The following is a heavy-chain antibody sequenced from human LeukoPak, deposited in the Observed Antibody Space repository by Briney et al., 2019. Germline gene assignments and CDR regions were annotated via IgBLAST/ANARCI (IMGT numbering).Heavy chain of an antibody. Sequence: ASVKVSCKASGYTFTSYDINWVRQATRQGLEWMGWMNPNSGNTGYAQKFQGRVTITRNTSISTAYMELSSLRSEDTAVYYCARGRYCSSTSCPDAFDIWGQGTMVTVSS. CDR1: GYTFTSYD. J-gene: IGHJ3*02. CDR2: MNPNSGNT. CDR3: ARGRYCSSTSCPDAFDI. D-gene: IGHD2-2*01. V-gene: IGHV1-8*03.